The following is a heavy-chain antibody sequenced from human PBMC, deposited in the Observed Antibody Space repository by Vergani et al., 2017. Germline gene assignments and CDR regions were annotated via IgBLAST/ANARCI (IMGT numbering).Heavy chain of an antibody. V-gene: IGHV4-61*01. J-gene: IGHJ6*02. D-gene: IGHD2-15*01. Sequence: QVQLQESGPGLVKPSETLSLTCTVSGGSVSSGSYYWSWIRQPPGKGLEWIGYIYYSGSTNYNPSLKSRVTISVDTSKNQFSLKLSSVTAADTAVYYCAREVAYGMDVWGQGTTVTVSS. CDR1: GGSVSSGSYY. CDR3: AREVAYGMDV. CDR2: IYYSGST.